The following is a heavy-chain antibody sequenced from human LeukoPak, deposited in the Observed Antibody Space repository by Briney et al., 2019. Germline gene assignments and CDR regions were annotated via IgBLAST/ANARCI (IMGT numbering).Heavy chain of an antibody. CDR3: ARDVDTSMAYYFDC. D-gene: IGHD5-18*01. CDR2: ISAYNGNT. CDR1: GYTFTSYG. Sequence: ASVKVSCKASGYTFTSYGISWVRQVPGQGLERMGWISAYNGNTNYAQRVQGRVTMTTDTSTSTAYMELRSLRSDDTAVYYCARDVDTSMAYYFDCWGQGTLVTVSS. V-gene: IGHV1-18*01. J-gene: IGHJ4*02.